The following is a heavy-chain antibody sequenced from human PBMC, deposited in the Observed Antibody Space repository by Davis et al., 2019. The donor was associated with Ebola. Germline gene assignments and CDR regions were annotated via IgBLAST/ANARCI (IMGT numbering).Heavy chain of an antibody. J-gene: IGHJ6*02. D-gene: IGHD2-15*01. Sequence: SVKVSCKASGHTFTGYSMHWVRQAPGQGLEWMGGIIPIFGTANYAQKFQGRATITADKSTSTAYMELSSLRSEDTAVYYCASLGYCSGGSCYRGSTTGMDVWGQGTTVTVSS. V-gene: IGHV1-69*06. CDR2: IIPIFGTA. CDR1: GHTFTGYS. CDR3: ASLGYCSGGSCYRGSTTGMDV.